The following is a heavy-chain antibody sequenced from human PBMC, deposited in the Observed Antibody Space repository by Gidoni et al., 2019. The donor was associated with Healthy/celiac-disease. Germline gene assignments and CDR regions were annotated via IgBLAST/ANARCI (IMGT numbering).Heavy chain of an antibody. J-gene: IGHJ4*02. CDR2: MNPNSGNT. CDR1: GYTFTSYD. Sequence: QVQLVQSGAEVKKPGASVKVSCKASGYTFTSYDLNWVRQATVQGLEWLGWMNPNSGNTGYAQKFQGRVTMTRNTSRSTAYMELSSLRSEDTAVYYCARVRIRSGYCSSTSCYLGYWGQGTLVTVSS. V-gene: IGHV1-8*01. CDR3: ARVRIRSGYCSSTSCYLGY. D-gene: IGHD2-2*01.